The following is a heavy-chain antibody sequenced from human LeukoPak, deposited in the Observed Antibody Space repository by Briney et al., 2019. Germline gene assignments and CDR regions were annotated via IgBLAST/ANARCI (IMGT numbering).Heavy chain of an antibody. J-gene: IGHJ6*02. CDR3: ATDPGEIVPAAKGPRGDYCYGMGV. V-gene: IGHV1-69*04. CDR1: GGTFSSYA. D-gene: IGHD2-2*01. Sequence: GASVKVSCKASGGTFSSYAISWVRQAPGQGLEWMGRIIPILGIANYAQKFQGRVTITADKSTSTAYMELNSLRSDDTAVYYCATDPGEIVPAAKGPRGDYCYGMGVWGQGTTVTVSS. CDR2: IIPILGIA.